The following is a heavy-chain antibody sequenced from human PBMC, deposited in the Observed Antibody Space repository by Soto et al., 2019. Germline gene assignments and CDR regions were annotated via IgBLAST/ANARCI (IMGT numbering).Heavy chain of an antibody. D-gene: IGHD3-3*01. J-gene: IGHJ4*02. V-gene: IGHV4-39*01. CDR2: IYYSGST. CDR3: ARLGYDFWSGYPGPFDY. Sequence: PSGTLSLSCTVSGGSISSSSYYWGWIRQPPGKGLEWIGSIYYSGSTYYNPSLKSRVTISVDTSKNQFSLKLSSVTAADTAVYYCARLGYDFWSGYPGPFDYWGQGTLVTVSS. CDR1: GGSISSSSYY.